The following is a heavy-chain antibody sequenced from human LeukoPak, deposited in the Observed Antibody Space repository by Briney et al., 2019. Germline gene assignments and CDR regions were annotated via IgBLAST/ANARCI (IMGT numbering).Heavy chain of an antibody. D-gene: IGHD5-24*01. J-gene: IGHJ6*03. CDR3: ATVRDAYNLGLYNYYMDV. CDR1: GYSISSGYY. Sequence: SETLSHTCSVSGYSISSGYYWGWIRQPPGKGLEWIGSIYHSGSTYYNPSLKSRVTISVDTSKNQFSLKLSSVTAADTAVYYCATVRDAYNLGLYNYYMDVWGKGTTVTISS. CDR2: IYHSGST. V-gene: IGHV4-38-2*02.